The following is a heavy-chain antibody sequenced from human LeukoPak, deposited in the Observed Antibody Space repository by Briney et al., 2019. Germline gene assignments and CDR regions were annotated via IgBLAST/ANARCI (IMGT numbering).Heavy chain of an antibody. CDR1: GYTFTNYL. V-gene: IGHV1-8*01. J-gene: IGHJ4*02. D-gene: IGHD6-13*01. Sequence: ASVKVSCKASGYTFTNYLINWVRQATGQGLEWMGWMNPNSGNTGYAQKFQGRVTMTRNTSISTAYMELSSLRSEDTAVYYCARGGDSSSWYGLPPNNWGQGTLVTVSS. CDR2: MNPNSGNT. CDR3: ARGGDSSSWYGLPPNN.